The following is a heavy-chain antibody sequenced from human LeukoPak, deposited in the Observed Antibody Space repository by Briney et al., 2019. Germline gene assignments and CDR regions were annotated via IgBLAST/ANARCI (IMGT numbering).Heavy chain of an antibody. CDR1: GGSISSSSYY. D-gene: IGHD3-10*01. CDR3: ARQWFGELPDY. J-gene: IGHJ4*02. Sequence: SETLSLTCTVSGGSISSSSYYWGWIRQPPGKGLEWIGSIYYSGSTYYNPSLKSRVTISVDTSKNQFSLKLSSVTAADTAVYYCARQWFGELPDYWGQGTLVTVSS. V-gene: IGHV4-39*01. CDR2: IYYSGST.